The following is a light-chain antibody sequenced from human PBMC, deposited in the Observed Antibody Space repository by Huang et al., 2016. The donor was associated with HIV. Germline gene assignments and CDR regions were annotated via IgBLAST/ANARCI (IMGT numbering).Light chain of an antibody. CDR2: GAA. CDR3: QQYSIWPYT. Sequence: EIVMTQSPATLSVSPGEGANISCRASHTVSNNLAWCQQRPGQSPSPLMYGAAARAAGVPARFSGSGSGTEFTLTISSAQSEDSALYYCQQYSIWPYTFGQGTKLEIK. V-gene: IGKV3-15*01. CDR1: HTVSNN. J-gene: IGKJ2*01.